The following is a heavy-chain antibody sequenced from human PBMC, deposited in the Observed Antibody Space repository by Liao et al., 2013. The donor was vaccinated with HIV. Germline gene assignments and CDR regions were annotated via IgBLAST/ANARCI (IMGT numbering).Heavy chain of an antibody. CDR2: IYYSGST. CDR3: ARGGYYDSSGYFNY. CDR1: GGSISYFY. V-gene: IGHV4-59*01. Sequence: QVQLQESGPGLVKPSETLSLTCTVSGGSISYFYWSWIRQPPGKGLEWIGYIYYSGSTNYNPSLKSRVTISVDTSKNQFSLNLSSVTAADTAVYYCARGGYYDSSGYFNYWGQGTLVTVSS. J-gene: IGHJ4*02. D-gene: IGHD3-22*01.